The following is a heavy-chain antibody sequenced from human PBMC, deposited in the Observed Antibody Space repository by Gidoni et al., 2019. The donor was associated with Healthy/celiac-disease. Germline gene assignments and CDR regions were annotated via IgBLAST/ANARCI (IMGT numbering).Heavy chain of an antibody. CDR2: ISAYNGNT. CDR1: GYTFTSYG. D-gene: IGHD5-12*01. V-gene: IGHV1-18*04. CDR3: ARVDSGYVVPSWTNWFDP. J-gene: IGHJ5*02. Sequence: QVQLVQSGAEVKKPGASVKVSCKASGYTFTSYGSSWVRQAPGQGLEWMGWISAYNGNTNYAQKLQGRVTMTTDTSTSTAYMELRSLRSDDTAVYYCARVDSGYVVPSWTNWFDPWGQGTLVTVSS.